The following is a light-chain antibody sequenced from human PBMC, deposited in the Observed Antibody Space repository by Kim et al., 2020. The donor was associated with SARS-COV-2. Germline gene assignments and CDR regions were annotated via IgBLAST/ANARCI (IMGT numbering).Light chain of an antibody. J-gene: IGLJ1*01. Sequence: TISCTGASSNVVNYKYVSWYHQQPGKAPNYIIYDVNKRPPGVPDRFSGSTSGNTASLTVSGLQAADEAHYYCSSYAGTNNYVFGTGTKVTVL. CDR2: DVN. CDR3: SSYAGTNNYV. V-gene: IGLV2-8*01. CDR1: SSNVVNYKY.